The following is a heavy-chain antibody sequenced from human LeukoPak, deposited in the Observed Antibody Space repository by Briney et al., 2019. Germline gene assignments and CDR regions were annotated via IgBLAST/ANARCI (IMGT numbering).Heavy chain of an antibody. CDR2: ILNDGTRK. Sequence: PGRSLRLSCAASGLTFSSYGRHWVRQAPGKGLEWVAVILNDGTRKYYAESVKGRFTISSDNSKNTLYLQMNSLRVEDTAVYYCAKDLDSSGYSYWGQGTLVTVSS. J-gene: IGHJ4*02. V-gene: IGHV3-30*18. CDR3: AKDLDSSGYSY. D-gene: IGHD3-22*01. CDR1: GLTFSSYG.